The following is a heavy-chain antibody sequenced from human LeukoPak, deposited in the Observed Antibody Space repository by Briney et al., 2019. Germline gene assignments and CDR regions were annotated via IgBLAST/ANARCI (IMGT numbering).Heavy chain of an antibody. Sequence: GGSLRLSCAASGFIFSSYAMSWVRQAPGKGLEWVTTISGGGGSTYYADSVKGRFTISRDNSKNTLYLQMNSLRAEDTAVYYCAKQTYYDFWSGHHYFDYWGQGTLVTVSS. CDR1: GFIFSSYA. V-gene: IGHV3-23*01. CDR3: AKQTYYDFWSGHHYFDY. J-gene: IGHJ4*02. D-gene: IGHD3-3*01. CDR2: ISGGGGST.